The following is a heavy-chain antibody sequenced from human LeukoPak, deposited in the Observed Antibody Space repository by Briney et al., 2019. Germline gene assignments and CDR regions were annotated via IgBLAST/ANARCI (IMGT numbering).Heavy chain of an antibody. Sequence: ASVKVSCKAPGYTFTGYYIHWVRQAPGQGLEWMGRINPNTGGTDYAQKFQGRVTMTRDTSITTAYMELSRLTSDDTAIYYCAKVPPSITAAGNWLGPWGQGALVTVSS. CDR1: GYTFTGYY. CDR2: INPNTGGT. V-gene: IGHV1-2*06. J-gene: IGHJ5*02. D-gene: IGHD6-13*01. CDR3: AKVPPSITAAGNWLGP.